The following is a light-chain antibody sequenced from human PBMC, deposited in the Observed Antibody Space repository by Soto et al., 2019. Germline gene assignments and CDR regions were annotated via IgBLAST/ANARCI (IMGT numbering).Light chain of an antibody. CDR1: QSVSSSY. CDR3: QQYGSSLFT. V-gene: IGKV3-20*01. Sequence: EIVLTQSPGTLSLSPGERATLSCRASQSVSSSYLARYQQNPGQAPRPLIYGASSRANGITDRFRGSGSGTDFTLTISRLEPEDFGVYYCQQYGSSLFTVGPGTKVDIK. CDR2: GAS. J-gene: IGKJ3*01.